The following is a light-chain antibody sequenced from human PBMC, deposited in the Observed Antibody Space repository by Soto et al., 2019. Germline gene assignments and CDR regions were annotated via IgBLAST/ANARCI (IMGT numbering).Light chain of an antibody. CDR1: QSVSSN. CDR2: GAS. V-gene: IGKV3-15*01. CDR3: QQYNNWPPGT. Sequence: IVMTHSPSTLSVSPGEMVTLSFRAIQSVSSNLAWYQQKPCQAPRLLIYGASIRDTGIPARFSGSESGTEFNLTISSMKSEDFAVYYCQQYNNWPPGTFGQGTKVDIK. J-gene: IGKJ1*01.